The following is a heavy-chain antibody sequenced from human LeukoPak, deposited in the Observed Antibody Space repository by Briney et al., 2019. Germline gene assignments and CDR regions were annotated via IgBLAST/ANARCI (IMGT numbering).Heavy chain of an antibody. D-gene: IGHD3-22*01. CDR2: INPSGGST. V-gene: IGHV1-46*01. J-gene: IGHJ3*02. Sequence: ASVKVSCKASGYTFTSYYMHWVRQAPGQGLEWMGIINPSGGSTSYAQKFQGRVTMTRDTSTSTAYMELRSLRSDDTAVYYCARRENIYYYDSSGYYPDAFDIWGQGTMVTVSS. CDR3: ARRENIYYYDSSGYYPDAFDI. CDR1: GYTFTSYY.